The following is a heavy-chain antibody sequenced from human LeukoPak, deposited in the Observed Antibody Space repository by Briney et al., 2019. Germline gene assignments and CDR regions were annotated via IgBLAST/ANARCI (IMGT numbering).Heavy chain of an antibody. CDR3: AKETSSGNFVTIDC. V-gene: IGHV3-23*01. Sequence: GGSLRLSCAASGFTFSSYAMSWVRQAPGKGLEWVSGISGSGDNTYYADSVKGRFTISRDNSRNTLYLQMNSLRAEDTAVYYCAKETSSGNFVTIDCWGQGTLVTVSS. CDR1: GFTFSSYA. D-gene: IGHD1-26*01. J-gene: IGHJ4*02. CDR2: ISGSGDNT.